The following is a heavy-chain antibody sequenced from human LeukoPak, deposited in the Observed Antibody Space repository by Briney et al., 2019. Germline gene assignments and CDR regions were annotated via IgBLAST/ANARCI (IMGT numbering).Heavy chain of an antibody. CDR3: ARFGYNWAYDY. CDR1: GFTFSSNW. CDR2: IIEVVSVK. J-gene: IGHJ4*02. Sequence: GGSLRLSCVVSGFTFSSNWMSWGRHAPGKGLGWVAHIIEVVSVKHSAHSVKGRFTISRDNDKNSLYLQMNSLRAEATAVYHCARFGYNWAYDYWGQGTLVSVSS. V-gene: IGHV3-7*04. D-gene: IGHD1-1*01.